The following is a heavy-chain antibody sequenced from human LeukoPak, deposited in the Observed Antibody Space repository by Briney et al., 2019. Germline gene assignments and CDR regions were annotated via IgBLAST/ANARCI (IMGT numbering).Heavy chain of an antibody. J-gene: IGHJ4*02. Sequence: PGGSQRLSCAASGFTFSSYEMNWVRQAPGKGLEWVSYISKSGSTIYYADSVKGRFTISRDNAKNSLYLQMNSLRAEDTAVYYCARDGVSYYYDSSGGYYFDYWGQGTLVTVSS. CDR3: ARDGVSYYYDSSGGYYFDY. CDR2: ISKSGSTI. V-gene: IGHV3-48*03. CDR1: GFTFSSYE. D-gene: IGHD3-22*01.